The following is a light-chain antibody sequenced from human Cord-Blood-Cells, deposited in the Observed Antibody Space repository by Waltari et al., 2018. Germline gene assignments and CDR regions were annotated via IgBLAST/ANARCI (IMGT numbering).Light chain of an antibody. J-gene: IGLJ3*02. CDR3: CSYAGSSTWV. Sequence: QSALTQPASVSGSPGQSITISCTGTRSDVGSYNLVSWFQQHPCNAPNLMIYDGSKRPSGVSNRFSGSKSGNTASLTISGLQAEDEADYYCCSYAGSSTWVFGGGTKLTVL. CDR2: DGS. V-gene: IGLV2-23*01. CDR1: RSDVGSYNL.